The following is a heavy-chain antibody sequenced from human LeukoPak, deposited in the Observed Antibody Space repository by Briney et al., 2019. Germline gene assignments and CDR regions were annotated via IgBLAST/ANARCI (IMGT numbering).Heavy chain of an antibody. CDR2: INPSGGST. J-gene: IGHJ4*02. CDR1: GYTFTSYY. V-gene: IGHV1-46*01. Sequence: ASVKVSCKASGYTFTSYYMHWVRQAPGQGLEWMGKINPSGGSTTYAQKFQGRVTMTRDTSTSTGYMELSSLRSEDTAVYYCAKCRVSSSGSADYWGQGTLVTVSS. CDR3: AKCRVSSSGSADY. D-gene: IGHD6-19*01.